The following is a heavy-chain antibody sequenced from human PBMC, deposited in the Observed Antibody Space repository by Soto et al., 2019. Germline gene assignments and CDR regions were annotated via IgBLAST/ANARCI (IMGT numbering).Heavy chain of an antibody. CDR1: GGTFRGFY. J-gene: IGHJ5*02. CDR2: INHVGIT. CDR3: ARSQDFGGGRQQHIDA. Sequence: GTLPLTCAVSGGTFRGFYWTWFRQSPGQGLEWLGDINHVGITNYNPSLKSRVSIPVDTSKSQFSLKLSSVTAADTAVYYCARSQDFGGGRQQHIDAWGQGTLVTVSS. D-gene: IGHD3-10*01. V-gene: IGHV4-34*01.